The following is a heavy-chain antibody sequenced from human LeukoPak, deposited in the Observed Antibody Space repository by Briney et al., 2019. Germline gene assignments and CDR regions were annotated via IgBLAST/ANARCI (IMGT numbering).Heavy chain of an antibody. CDR3: ARDPYSGGYWNYDYYNMDV. CDR2: ITGSGSDI. V-gene: IGHV3-21*01. Sequence: GGSLRLSCAASGFTFSSYNMNWVRQAPGKGLEWVSSITGSGSDIYYADSVKGRFTISRDNAKNSLCLQMKRLTAEDTAVYYCARDPYSGGYWNYDYYNMDVWGKGTTVTISS. CDR1: GFTFSSYN. J-gene: IGHJ6*03. D-gene: IGHD5-12*01.